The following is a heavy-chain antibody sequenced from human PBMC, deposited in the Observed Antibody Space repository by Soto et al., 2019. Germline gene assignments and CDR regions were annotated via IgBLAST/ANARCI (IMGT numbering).Heavy chain of an antibody. V-gene: IGHV1-3*04. CDR2: INTGNGNT. CDR3: ARADCSSTTCSLGFAP. D-gene: IGHD2-2*01. Sequence: QVQLVQSGAEVKKPGASVKVSCKASGYRFTSYTMHWVRQAPGQRLEWMGWINTGNGNTEYSQRFQGRVTITRDTTASTAYMELSSLRSEDTAVYYCARADCSSTTCSLGFAPWGQGTLVTVSS. J-gene: IGHJ5*02. CDR1: GYRFTSYT.